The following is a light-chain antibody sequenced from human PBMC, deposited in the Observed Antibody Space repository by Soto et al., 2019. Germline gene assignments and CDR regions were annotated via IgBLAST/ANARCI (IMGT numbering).Light chain of an antibody. CDR3: QTSGTDVSV. CDR2: LNSDGSH. V-gene: IGLV4-69*01. J-gene: IGLJ7*01. Sequence: QLVLTQWPSASASLGASVKLTCTLSSGHSSYAIAWHQQQPEKGPRFLMRLNSDGSHNKGYGIPDRFSGSSSGAERYLTISSLQSEDEADYYCQTSGTDVSVFGGGTQLTVL. CDR1: SGHSSYA.